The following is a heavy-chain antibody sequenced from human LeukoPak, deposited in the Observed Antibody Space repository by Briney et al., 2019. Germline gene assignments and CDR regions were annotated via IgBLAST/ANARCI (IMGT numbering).Heavy chain of an antibody. Sequence: PSETLSHTCTVSGGSISSGGYYWSWIRQHPGKGLEWIGYIYYSGSTYYNPSLKSRVTISVDTSKNQFSLKLSSVTAADTAVYYCAMITMVRGVGFWFDPWGQETLVTVSS. D-gene: IGHD3-10*01. CDR3: AMITMVRGVGFWFDP. CDR1: GGSISSGGYY. J-gene: IGHJ5*02. V-gene: IGHV4-31*03. CDR2: IYYSGST.